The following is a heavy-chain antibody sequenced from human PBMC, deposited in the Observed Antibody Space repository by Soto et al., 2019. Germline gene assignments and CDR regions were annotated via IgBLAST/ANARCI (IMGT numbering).Heavy chain of an antibody. Sequence: ASVKVSCKASGYTFTSYAMHWVRQAPGQRLEWMGWINAGNGNTKYSQKFQGRVTITRDTSASTAYMELSSLRSDDTAVYYCARDGSSSWYSFDYWGQGTLVTVSS. CDR1: GYTFTSYA. CDR2: INAGNGNT. CDR3: ARDGSSSWYSFDY. D-gene: IGHD6-13*01. V-gene: IGHV1-3*01. J-gene: IGHJ4*02.